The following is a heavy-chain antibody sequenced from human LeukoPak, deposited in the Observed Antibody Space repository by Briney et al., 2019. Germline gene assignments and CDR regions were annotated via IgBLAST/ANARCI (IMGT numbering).Heavy chain of an antibody. J-gene: IGHJ3*02. CDR2: IWYDGSNK. CDR3: ARASADIVVVPAAMIFFDAFDI. CDR1: GFTFSSYS. Sequence: PGGSLRLSCAASGFTFSSYSMNWVRQAPGKGLEWVAVIWYDGSNKYYADSVKGRFTISRDNSKNTLYLQMNSLRAEDTAVYYCARASADIVVVPAAMIFFDAFDIWGQGTMVTVSS. D-gene: IGHD2-2*01. V-gene: IGHV3-33*08.